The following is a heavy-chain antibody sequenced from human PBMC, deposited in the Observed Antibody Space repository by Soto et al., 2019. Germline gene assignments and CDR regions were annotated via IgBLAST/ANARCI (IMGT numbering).Heavy chain of an antibody. J-gene: IGHJ4*02. D-gene: IGHD3-22*01. CDR3: ARADYYDSSGFYYDC. CDR2: INPSGGST. CDR1: GYIFTNHY. V-gene: IGHV1-46*01. Sequence: ASVKVSCKASGYIFTNHYIHSVRQAPGQGLEWMGIINPSGGSTNYLQKFQGRITMTRDTSTSTVYMELSSLRSEDTAVYFCARADYYDSSGFYYDCWGQGSLVTVSS.